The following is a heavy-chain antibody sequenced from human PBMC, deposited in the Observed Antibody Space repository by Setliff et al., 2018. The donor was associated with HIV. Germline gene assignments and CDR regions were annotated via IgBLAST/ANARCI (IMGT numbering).Heavy chain of an antibody. V-gene: IGHV4-39*01. J-gene: IGHJ3*02. Sequence: PSETLSLTCTVSGGSISGSSYYWGWIRQPPGKGLEWIGSIYYSGSTYYNPSLKSRVTISVDTSKNQFSLKLSSVTAADTAVYYCARRQQLWLLYAFDIWGQGTMVTVSS. D-gene: IGHD5-18*01. CDR1: GGSISGSSYY. CDR2: IYYSGST. CDR3: ARRQQLWLLYAFDI.